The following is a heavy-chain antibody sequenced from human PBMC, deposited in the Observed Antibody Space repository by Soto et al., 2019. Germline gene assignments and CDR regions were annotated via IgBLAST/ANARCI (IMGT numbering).Heavy chain of an antibody. V-gene: IGHV3-33*06. D-gene: IGHD6-6*01. CDR2: IWYDGSNK. Sequence: PGGSLRLSCAASGFTFSSYGMHWVRQAPGKGLEWVAVIWYDGSNKYYADSVKGRFTISRDNSKNTLYLQMNSLRAEDTAVYYCAKDSLVAARYYYGMDVWGQGTTVTV. CDR1: GFTFSSYG. CDR3: AKDSLVAARYYYGMDV. J-gene: IGHJ6*02.